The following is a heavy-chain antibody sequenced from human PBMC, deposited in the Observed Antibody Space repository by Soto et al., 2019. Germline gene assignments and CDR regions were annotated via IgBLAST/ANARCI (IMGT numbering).Heavy chain of an antibody. D-gene: IGHD6-19*01. V-gene: IGHV3-23*01. CDR1: GFTLTTYA. CDR3: ANDTQQWLPLYWYFDL. J-gene: IGHJ2*01. Sequence: EVQLLESGGGLAQPGGSLRLSCAASGFTLTTYAMTWVRQAPGKGLEWVSGISGSGEYTYYADSVKGRFTSSRDTSENTLYLHLNTLRVEDTAFYYCANDTQQWLPLYWYFDLCGRGTLVTVSS. CDR2: ISGSGEYT.